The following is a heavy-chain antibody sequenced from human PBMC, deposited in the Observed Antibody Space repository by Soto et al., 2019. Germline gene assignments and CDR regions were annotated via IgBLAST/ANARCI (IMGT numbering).Heavy chain of an antibody. J-gene: IGHJ4*02. D-gene: IGHD3-10*01. CDR3: AHITYCSRSHTTCFDY. Sequence: QITLKESGPTLVKPTQTLTLTCTFSGFSLSTRGVGVGWIRQPPGQALEWLALIYWDDDKRYSPSLKSRITITKDTPKHQVVHTKNNIDPVDTATYNCAHITYCSRSHTTCFDYWGQGTPVTVSS. CDR2: IYWDDDK. CDR1: GFSLSTRGVG. V-gene: IGHV2-5*02.